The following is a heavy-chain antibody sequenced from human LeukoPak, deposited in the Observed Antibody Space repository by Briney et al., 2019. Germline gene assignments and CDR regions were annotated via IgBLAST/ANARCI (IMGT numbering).Heavy chain of an antibody. Sequence: GASVKVSCKASGGTFSSYAISWVRQAPGQGLEWMGGIIPIFGTANCAQKFQGRVTITTDESTSTAYMELSSLRSEDTAVYYCARDYLLANNWNDVHYYYYMDVWGKGTTVTVSS. D-gene: IGHD1-20*01. V-gene: IGHV1-69*05. CDR3: ARDYLLANNWNDVHYYYYMDV. CDR2: IIPIFGTA. J-gene: IGHJ6*03. CDR1: GGTFSSYA.